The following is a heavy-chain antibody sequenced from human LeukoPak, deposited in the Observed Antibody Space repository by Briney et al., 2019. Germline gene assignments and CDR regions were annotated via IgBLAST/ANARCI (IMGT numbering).Heavy chain of an antibody. CDR3: ARGPIKVVGEDWFDP. J-gene: IGHJ5*02. Sequence: GGSLRLSCAASGFTFSSYSMNWVRQAPGKGLEWVSSISSSSSYIYYADSVKGRFTISRDNAKNSLYLQMNSLRAEDTAVYYCARGPIKVVGEDWFDPWGQGTLVTVSS. V-gene: IGHV3-21*01. D-gene: IGHD1-26*01. CDR1: GFTFSSYS. CDR2: ISSSSSYI.